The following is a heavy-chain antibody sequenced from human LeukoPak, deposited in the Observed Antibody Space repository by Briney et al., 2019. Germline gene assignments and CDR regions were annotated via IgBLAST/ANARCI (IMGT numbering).Heavy chain of an antibody. CDR1: GFTFSSYS. J-gene: IGHJ4*02. V-gene: IGHV3-21*01. CDR3: ARSVVRGVIALDY. D-gene: IGHD3-10*01. CDR2: ISSSSNYI. Sequence: TGGSLRLSCAASGFTFSSYSMNWVRQAPGKGLEWVSSISSSSNYIYYADSVKGRFTISRDNARNSLYLQMDSLRAEDTAVYYCARSVVRGVIALDYWGQGTLVTVSS.